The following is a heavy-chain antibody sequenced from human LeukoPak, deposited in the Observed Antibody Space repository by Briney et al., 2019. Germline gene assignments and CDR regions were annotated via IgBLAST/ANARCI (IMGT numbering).Heavy chain of an antibody. D-gene: IGHD3-10*01. Sequence: ASVKVSCKASGGTFSSYAISWVRQAPGQGLEWMGGIIPIFGTANYAQKFQGRVTITTDESTSTAYMELSSLRSEDTAVYYCAREVFVYRGAAFDIWGQGTMVTVPS. J-gene: IGHJ3*02. CDR1: GGTFSSYA. CDR3: AREVFVYRGAAFDI. V-gene: IGHV1-69*05. CDR2: IIPIFGTA.